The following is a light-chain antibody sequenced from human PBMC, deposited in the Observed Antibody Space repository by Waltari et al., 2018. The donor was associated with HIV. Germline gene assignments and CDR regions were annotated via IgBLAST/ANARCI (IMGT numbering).Light chain of an antibody. CDR3: SSYTSSSTLV. V-gene: IGLV2-14*01. CDR2: EVS. CDR1: SSDVGGYNY. Sequence: QSALTQPASVSGSPGQSITISCTGTSSDVGGYNYVSWFQQHPGKAPQLMIYEVSNRPSGVSNRFSDSKSGNTASLTISGLQAEDEADYYCSSYTSSSTLVFGTGTKVTVL. J-gene: IGLJ1*01.